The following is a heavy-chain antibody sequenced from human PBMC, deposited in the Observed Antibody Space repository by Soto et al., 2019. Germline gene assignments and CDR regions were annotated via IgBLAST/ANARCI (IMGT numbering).Heavy chain of an antibody. D-gene: IGHD2-15*01. CDR2: MWYDGSQK. Sequence: QVQLVESGGGVVQPGRSLRLSCAASGFTFSGYSMHWLRQAPGKGLEWVAVMWYDGSQKYYTDSVKGRFTISRDIPKNTLSLQMNSLRVEDTAVYYCARDSGFGGSLDHWGQGTLVTVSS. V-gene: IGHV3-33*01. J-gene: IGHJ4*02. CDR1: GFTFSGYS. CDR3: ARDSGFGGSLDH.